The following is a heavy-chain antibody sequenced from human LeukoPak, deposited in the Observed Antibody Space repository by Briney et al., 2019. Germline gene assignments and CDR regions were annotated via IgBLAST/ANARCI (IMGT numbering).Heavy chain of an antibody. V-gene: IGHV3-23*01. Sequence: GGSLRLSCAASGFTFSSYAMSWVRQAPGKGLEWVSAISGSGGSTYYADSVKGRFTISRDNSKNTLYLQMNSLRAEDTAVYYCAKDALIRVAGTFYWFDPWGQGTLVTVSS. CDR1: GFTFSSYA. D-gene: IGHD6-19*01. CDR3: AKDALIRVAGTFYWFDP. J-gene: IGHJ5*02. CDR2: ISGSGGST.